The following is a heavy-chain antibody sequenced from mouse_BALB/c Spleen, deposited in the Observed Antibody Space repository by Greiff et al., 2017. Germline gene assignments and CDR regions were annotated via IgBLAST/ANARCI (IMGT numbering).Heavy chain of an antibody. V-gene: IGHV3-2*02. Sequence: EVQRVESGPGLVKPSQSLSLTCTVTGYSITSDYAWNWIRQFPGNKLEWMGYISYIGSTSYNPSLKSRISITRDTSKNQFFLQLNSVTTEDTATYYCARYDYDPYYAMDYWGQGTSVTVSS. CDR1: GYSITSDYA. J-gene: IGHJ4*01. CDR2: ISYIGST. CDR3: ARYDYDPYYAMDY. D-gene: IGHD2-4*01.